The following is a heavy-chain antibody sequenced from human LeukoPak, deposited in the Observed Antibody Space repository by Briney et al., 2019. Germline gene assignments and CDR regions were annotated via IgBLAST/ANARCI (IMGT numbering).Heavy chain of an antibody. D-gene: IGHD4-17*01. V-gene: IGHV3-66*01. CDR2: MYSGGST. CDR1: GFTVSSNY. CDR3: ARDAATVTTRGVGDAFYI. Sequence: GGSLRLSCAASGFTVSSNYMSCVRQAPGKGLEWVSVMYSGGSTYYADSVKGRFTISRDNSKNTLYLQMNSLRAEDTAAYYCARDAATVTTRGVGDAFYIWGQGTMVTVS. J-gene: IGHJ3*02.